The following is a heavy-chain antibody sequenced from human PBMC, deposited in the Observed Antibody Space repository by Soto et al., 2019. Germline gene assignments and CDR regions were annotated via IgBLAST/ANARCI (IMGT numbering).Heavy chain of an antibody. D-gene: IGHD3-22*01. CDR2: ISFDGNNY. Sequence: GGSLRLSCAASGFTFNTYTFHWVRQAPGKGLEWVALISFDGNNYYYADSVKGRFTISRDNSKNTLYLQMNSLRTEDTAIYYCARVGGYYYDTSGPTAYNWFDPWGQGTLVTVSS. J-gene: IGHJ5*02. CDR1: GFTFNTYT. V-gene: IGHV3-30-3*01. CDR3: ARVGGYYYDTSGPTAYNWFDP.